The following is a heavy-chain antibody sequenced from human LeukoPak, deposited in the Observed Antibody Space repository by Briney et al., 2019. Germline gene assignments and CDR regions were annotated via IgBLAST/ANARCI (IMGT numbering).Heavy chain of an antibody. D-gene: IGHD6-6*01. CDR3: ARGGGLVRTRAFFDY. CDR2: ISSSSSTI. V-gene: IGHV3-48*01. Sequence: PGGSLRLSCAASGFTFSSYSMNWVRQAPGKGLEWVSYISSSSSTIYYADSVKGRFTISRDNSKNSLYLQMNSLKAEDMAVYDCARGGGLVRTRAFFDYWGQGTLVTVSS. CDR1: GFTFSSYS. J-gene: IGHJ4*02.